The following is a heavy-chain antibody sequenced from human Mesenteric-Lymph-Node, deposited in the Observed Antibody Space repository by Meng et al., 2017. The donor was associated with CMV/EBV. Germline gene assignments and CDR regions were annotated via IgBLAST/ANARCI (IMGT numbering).Heavy chain of an antibody. V-gene: IGHV1-2*02. CDR2: INANSGRT. CDR3: ANENSSGWSFDY. D-gene: IGHD6-19*01. J-gene: IGHJ4*02. Sequence: CKASGYTVTGYNMHWVRQAPGQGLEWMGWINANSGRTKYAQKFQGRVTMTRDTSISTAYMELNRLRSDDTAVYYCANENSSGWSFDYWGQGTLVTVSS. CDR1: GYTVTGYN.